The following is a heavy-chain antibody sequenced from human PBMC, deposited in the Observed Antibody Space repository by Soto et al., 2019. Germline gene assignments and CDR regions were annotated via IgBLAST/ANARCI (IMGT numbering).Heavy chain of an antibody. D-gene: IGHD4-17*01. Sequence: GGSLRLSCAASGFTFSSYGMHWVRQAPCKGLEWVAVIWYDGSNKYYADSVKGRFTISRDNSKNTLYLQMNSLRAEDTAVYYCARDTGPTTVTTGVDYWGQGTLVTVSS. V-gene: IGHV3-33*01. CDR3: ARDTGPTTVTTGVDY. J-gene: IGHJ4*02. CDR1: GFTFSSYG. CDR2: IWYDGSNK.